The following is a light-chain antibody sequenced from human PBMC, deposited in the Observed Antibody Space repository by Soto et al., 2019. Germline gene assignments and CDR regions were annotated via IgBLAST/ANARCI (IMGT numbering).Light chain of an antibody. CDR2: DAS. CDR1: QSISSW. J-gene: IGKJ1*01. Sequence: DIQMTQSPSTLSASVGDRVTITCRASQSISSWLAWYQQKPGKAPKLLIHDASSLESGVSSRFSGSGSGTEFTLTISSLQPDDFATYYCQQYNSYSWTFGQGTKVDIK. V-gene: IGKV1-5*01. CDR3: QQYNSYSWT.